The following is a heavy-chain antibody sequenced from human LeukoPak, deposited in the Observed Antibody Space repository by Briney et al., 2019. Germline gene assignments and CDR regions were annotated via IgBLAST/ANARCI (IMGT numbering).Heavy chain of an antibody. D-gene: IGHD2-8*01. Sequence: ASVKVSCKTSGYTFTSYGFSWLRLAPGQGLEWLGWISGYNSNTNYAQKFRDRVTMTTDISARTVYMELRSLRSDDTAVYYCARDNGHKGVDYWGQGTLVTVSS. CDR1: GYTFTSYG. CDR3: ARDNGHKGVDY. J-gene: IGHJ4*02. V-gene: IGHV1-18*01. CDR2: ISGYNSNT.